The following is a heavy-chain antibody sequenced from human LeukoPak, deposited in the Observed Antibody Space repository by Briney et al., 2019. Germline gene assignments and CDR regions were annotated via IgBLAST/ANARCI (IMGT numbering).Heavy chain of an antibody. CDR1: GFTFSSYG. D-gene: IGHD1-26*01. CDR2: ISGSGGST. V-gene: IGHV3-23*01. CDR3: ARTGSYEASLYYYYYYMDV. Sequence: GGSLRLSCAASGFTFSSYGMSWVRQAPGKGLEWVSAISGSGGSTYYADSVKGRFTISRDNAKNSLYLQMNSLRAEDTAVYYCARTGSYEASLYYYYYYMDVWGKGTTVTVSS. J-gene: IGHJ6*03.